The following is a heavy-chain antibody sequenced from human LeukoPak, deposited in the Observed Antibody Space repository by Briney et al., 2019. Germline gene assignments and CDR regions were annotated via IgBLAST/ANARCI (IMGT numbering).Heavy chain of an antibody. D-gene: IGHD1-1*01. J-gene: IGHJ3*02. CDR1: GGSISSYY. CDR3: ARLLWNGRGAFDI. CDR2: IYYSGST. V-gene: IGHV4-59*08. Sequence: SSETLSLTCTVSGGSISSYYWSWIRQPPGKGLEWIGYIYYSGSTNYNPSLKSRVTISIDTSENQFSLKVNSVTAADTAVYYCARLLWNGRGAFDILGRGTLVTVSS.